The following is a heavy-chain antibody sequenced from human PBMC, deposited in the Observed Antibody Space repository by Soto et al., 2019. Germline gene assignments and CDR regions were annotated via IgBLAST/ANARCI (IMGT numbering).Heavy chain of an antibody. Sequence: PSETLSLTCVVSGYSITSGYYWGWVRQAPGKGLEWVSAISGSGGSIYYADSVKGRFTISRDNSKNTLYLQMNSLRAEDTAVYYCAKGNWNYPWYFDYWGQGTLVTVSS. CDR3: AKGNWNYPWYFDY. CDR1: GYSITSGYY. D-gene: IGHD1-7*01. CDR2: ISGSGGSI. J-gene: IGHJ4*02. V-gene: IGHV3-23*01.